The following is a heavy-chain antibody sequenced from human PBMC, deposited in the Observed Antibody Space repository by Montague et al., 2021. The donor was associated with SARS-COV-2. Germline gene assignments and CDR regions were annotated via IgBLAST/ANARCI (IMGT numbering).Heavy chain of an antibody. V-gene: IGHV4-34*01. J-gene: IGHJ6*02. Sequence: SETLSLTCAVHGGSLSGYYWSWIRQPPEKGLEWIGEINHNANTKYNPSLKGPVTISIDTSKNQFSLKMTSVTAADTATYYCASGIYPSGSYYNRYYYGLNIWGPGTTVIVSS. CDR2: INHNANT. CDR3: ASGIYPSGSYYNRYYYGLNI. D-gene: IGHD3-10*01. CDR1: GGSLSGYY.